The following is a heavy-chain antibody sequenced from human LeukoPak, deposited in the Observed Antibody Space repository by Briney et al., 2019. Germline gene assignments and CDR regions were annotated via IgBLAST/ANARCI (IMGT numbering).Heavy chain of an antibody. CDR2: INPNSGGT. CDR3: ARTQVGPSGSYLHDY. Sequence: GASVKVSCKASGYTFTGYYMHWVRQAPGQGLEWMGRINPNSGGTNYAQKSQGRVTMTRDTSISTAYMELSRLRSDDTAVYYCARTQVGPSGSYLHDYWGQGTLVTVSS. J-gene: IGHJ4*02. V-gene: IGHV1-2*06. CDR1: GYTFTGYY. D-gene: IGHD1-26*01.